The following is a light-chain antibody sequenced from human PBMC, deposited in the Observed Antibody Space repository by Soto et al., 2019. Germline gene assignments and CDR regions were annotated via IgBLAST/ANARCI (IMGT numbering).Light chain of an antibody. CDR2: EVS. CDR1: SSDVGGYNY. Sequence: QSALTQPASVSGSPGQSITISCTGTSSDVGGYNYVSWYQQHPGKAPKLMIYEVSNRPSGVSNRFSGSKSGNTASLTISGLQAEDEADYYCSSYTSSSIPRVFGNGTKLTVL. CDR3: SSYTSSSIPRV. V-gene: IGLV2-14*01. J-gene: IGLJ1*01.